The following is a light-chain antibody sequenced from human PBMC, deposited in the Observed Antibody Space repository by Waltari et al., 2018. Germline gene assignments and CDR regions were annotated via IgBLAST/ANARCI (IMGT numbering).Light chain of an antibody. J-gene: IGKJ1*01. V-gene: IGKV2-30*02. CDR3: MQGTHWPRT. CDR1: QSLVHSDGNIY. CDR2: KVS. Sequence: DVVMTQSPLSLPVTLGQQASISCRSSQSLVHSDGNIYLNWFQQRPGQPPRRLSYKVSNRDSGVPDRFRGSVSGTDFTLKISSVEAEDVGVYYCMQGTHWPRTFGLGTKVEIK.